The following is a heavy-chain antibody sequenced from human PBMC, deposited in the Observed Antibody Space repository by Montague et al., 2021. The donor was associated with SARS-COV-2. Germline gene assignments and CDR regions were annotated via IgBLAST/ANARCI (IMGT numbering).Heavy chain of an antibody. Sequence: SETLSLTCTVSGDSISSYYWSWIRQPPGKGLEWIGYIYYSGSTNYNPSLKSRVTISVDTSKNQSSLKLSSVTAADTAVYYCARRSLGYCSGGSCYSAFDPWGQGTLVTVSS. V-gene: IGHV4-59*01. J-gene: IGHJ5*02. CDR1: GDSISSYY. CDR3: ARRSLGYCSGGSCYSAFDP. CDR2: IYYSGST. D-gene: IGHD2-15*01.